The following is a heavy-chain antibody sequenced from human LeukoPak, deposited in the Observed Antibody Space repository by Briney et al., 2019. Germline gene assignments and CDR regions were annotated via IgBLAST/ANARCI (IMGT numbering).Heavy chain of an antibody. CDR3: ARDSGTDGSGSYFLDY. CDR2: IIPIFGTA. J-gene: IGHJ4*02. Sequence: ASVKVSCKASGGTFSSYAISWLRQAPGQGLEWMGRIIPIFGTANYAQKFQGRVTITTDESTSTAYMELSSLRSEDTAVYYCARDSGTDGSGSYFLDYWGRGTLVTVSS. CDR1: GGTFSSYA. V-gene: IGHV1-69*05. D-gene: IGHD3-10*01.